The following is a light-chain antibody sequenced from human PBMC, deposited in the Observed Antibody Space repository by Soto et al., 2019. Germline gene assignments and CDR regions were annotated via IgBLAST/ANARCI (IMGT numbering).Light chain of an antibody. J-gene: IGKJ5*01. Sequence: EIVMTQSPATLSVSPGERATLSCRASQSVSSNLAWYQQKPGQAPRLLIYGASTSATGIPARFSGSGSGTEFTLTISSLQSEDFAVYYCQQYNNFTFTFGQGTRLESK. CDR2: GAS. V-gene: IGKV3-15*01. CDR3: QQYNNFTFT. CDR1: QSVSSN.